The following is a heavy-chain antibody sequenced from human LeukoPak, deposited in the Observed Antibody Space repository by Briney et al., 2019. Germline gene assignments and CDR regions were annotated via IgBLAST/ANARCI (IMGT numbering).Heavy chain of an antibody. V-gene: IGHV4-4*07. D-gene: IGHD1-1*01. CDR1: GGSISNYD. CDR2: IYTSGST. CDR3: ARSRPTGYYYYMDV. Sequence: PSETLSLTCTVTGGSISNYDWSWIRQPAGKGLEWIGRIYTSGSTNYNPSLKSRVTISVDTSKNQFSLKLSSVTAADTAVYYCARSRPTGYYYYMDVWGKGTTVTISS. J-gene: IGHJ6*03.